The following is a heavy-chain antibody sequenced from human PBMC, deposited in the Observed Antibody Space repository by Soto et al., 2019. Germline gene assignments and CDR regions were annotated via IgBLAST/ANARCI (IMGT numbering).Heavy chain of an antibody. Sequence: EVQLVESGGALVQPGGSLRLSCAVSGFPSSTYWIHWVRQAPGKGLMWVSLTNIDATTTNYADSVKGRCTISRDNAKNTLYLQMNSLRAEDTAIYYCARGRNYAMDVWGQGPTVTVSS. V-gene: IGHV3-74*01. CDR1: GFPSSTYW. CDR3: ARGRNYAMDV. CDR2: TNIDATTT. J-gene: IGHJ6*02.